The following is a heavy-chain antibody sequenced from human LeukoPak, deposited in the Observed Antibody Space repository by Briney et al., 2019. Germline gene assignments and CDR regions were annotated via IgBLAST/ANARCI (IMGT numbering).Heavy chain of an antibody. Sequence: SETLSLTCTVSGGSISSRSYYWGWIRQPPGRGLEWIGSISYSGSTYHNPSLKSRVTISVDTSKNQFSLTLSSVTAADTAVYNCARLDYDSSGLIDYWGQGTLVTVSS. CDR3: ARLDYDSSGLIDY. CDR2: ISYSGST. D-gene: IGHD3-22*01. V-gene: IGHV4-39*01. J-gene: IGHJ4*02. CDR1: GGSISSRSYY.